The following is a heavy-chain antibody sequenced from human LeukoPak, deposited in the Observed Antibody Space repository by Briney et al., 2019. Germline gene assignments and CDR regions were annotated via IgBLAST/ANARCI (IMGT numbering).Heavy chain of an antibody. V-gene: IGHV3-43D*03. CDR2: ISWDGGST. CDR1: GSTFDDYA. CDR3: AKGLFSGSYVGLFDY. D-gene: IGHD1-26*01. J-gene: IGHJ4*02. Sequence: GGSLRLSCAASGSTFDDYAMHWVRQAPGKGLEWVSLISWDGGSTYYADSVKGRFTISRDNSKNSLYLQMNSLRAEDTALYYCAKGLFSGSYVGLFDYWGQGTLVTVSS.